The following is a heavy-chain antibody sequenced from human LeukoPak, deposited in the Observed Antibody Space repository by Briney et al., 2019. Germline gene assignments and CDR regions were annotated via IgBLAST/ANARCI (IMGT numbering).Heavy chain of an antibody. J-gene: IGHJ4*02. D-gene: IGHD3-10*01. Sequence: GGSLRLSCAASGFTFSSYAMSWVRQAPGKGLEWVSGLIGSGGTTYYADSVKGRFTISRDNSKNTLFLQMNSLRAEDTAVYYCAKEIRYLGSGTYQFYFDSWGQGTLVTVSS. V-gene: IGHV3-23*01. CDR2: LIGSGGTT. CDR1: GFTFSSYA. CDR3: AKEIRYLGSGTYQFYFDS.